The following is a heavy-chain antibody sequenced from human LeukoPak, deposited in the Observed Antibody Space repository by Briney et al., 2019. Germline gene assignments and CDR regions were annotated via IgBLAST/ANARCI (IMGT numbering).Heavy chain of an antibody. Sequence: GGSLRLSCAASGFSFNNYDMNWVRQAPGRGPEWVSSISSSSTNIYYADSVKGRFTISRDNAKNSLYLQMNSLRAEDTAVYYCAREYFDSWGQGTLVTVSS. CDR1: GFSFNNYD. CDR3: AREYFDS. V-gene: IGHV3-21*01. J-gene: IGHJ4*02. CDR2: ISSSSTNI.